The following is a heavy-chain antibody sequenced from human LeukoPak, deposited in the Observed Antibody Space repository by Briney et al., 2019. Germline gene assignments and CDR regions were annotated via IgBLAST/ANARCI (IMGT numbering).Heavy chain of an antibody. CDR3: ARGGDGYNSNRFDY. CDR2: INAGNGNT. J-gene: IGHJ4*02. CDR1: GYTFTSYA. Sequence: ASVKVSCKASGYTFTSYAMHWVRQAPGQRLEWMGWINAGNGNTKYSQKFQGRVTITRDTSASTAYMELSSLRSEDTAVYYCARGGDGYNSNRFDYWGQGTLVTVSS. D-gene: IGHD5-24*01. V-gene: IGHV1-3*01.